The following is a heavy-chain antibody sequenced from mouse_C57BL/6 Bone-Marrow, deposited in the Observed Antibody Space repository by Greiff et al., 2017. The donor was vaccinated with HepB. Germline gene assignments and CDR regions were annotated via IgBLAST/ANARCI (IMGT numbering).Heavy chain of an antibody. J-gene: IGHJ1*03. CDR3: ARGGFPPWYFDV. CDR2: INPYNGGT. Sequence: VQLQQSGPVLVKPGASVKMSCKASGYTFTDYYMNWVKQSHGKSLEWIGVINPYNGGTSYNQKFKGKATLTVDKSSSTAYMELNSLTSEDSAVYYSARGGFPPWYFDVWGTGTTVTVSS. V-gene: IGHV1-19*01. CDR1: GYTFTDYY.